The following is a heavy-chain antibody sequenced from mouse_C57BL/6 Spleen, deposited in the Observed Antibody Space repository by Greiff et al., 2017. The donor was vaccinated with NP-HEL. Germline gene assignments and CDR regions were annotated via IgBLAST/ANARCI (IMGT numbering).Heavy chain of an antibody. D-gene: IGHD1-1*01. CDR3: ARNRELPYYYAMDY. CDR1: GFSLTSYG. V-gene: IGHV2-2*01. Sequence: VQLQQSGPGLVQPSQSLSITCTVSGFSLTSYGVHWVRQSPGKGLEWLGVLWSGGSTDYTAAFISKLSISKDNSKSQVFFKMISLQADDTAIYYCARNRELPYYYAMDYWGQGPSVTVSS. CDR2: LWSGGST. J-gene: IGHJ4*01.